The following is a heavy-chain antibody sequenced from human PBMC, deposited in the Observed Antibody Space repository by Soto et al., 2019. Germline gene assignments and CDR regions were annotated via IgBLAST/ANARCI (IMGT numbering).Heavy chain of an antibody. CDR1: GGSFSGYY. J-gene: IGHJ5*02. Sequence: SETLSLTCAVYGGSFSGYYWSWIRQPPGKGLEWIGEINHSGSTNYNPSLKSRVTISVDTSKNQFSLRLSSVTAADTAMYYCARGGAGITENWFDPWGQGTLVT. V-gene: IGHV4-34*01. CDR2: INHSGST. CDR3: ARGGAGITENWFDP. D-gene: IGHD3-10*01.